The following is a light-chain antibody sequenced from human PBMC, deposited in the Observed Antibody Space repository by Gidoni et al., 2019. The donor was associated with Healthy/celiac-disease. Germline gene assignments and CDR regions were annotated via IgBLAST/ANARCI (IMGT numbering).Light chain of an antibody. Sequence: EIVLTHSPATLSLSPGESATLSCRASQSVSSYLAWYQQKPGQAPRLLIYDASNRATGIPARFSGSGSGTDFTLTISSLEPEDFEVYYCQQRSNGPWTFGQGTKVEIK. CDR1: QSVSSY. V-gene: IGKV3-11*01. CDR2: DAS. CDR3: QQRSNGPWT. J-gene: IGKJ1*01.